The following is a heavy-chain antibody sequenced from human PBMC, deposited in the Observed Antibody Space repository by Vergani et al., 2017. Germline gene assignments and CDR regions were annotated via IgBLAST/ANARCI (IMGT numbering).Heavy chain of an antibody. V-gene: IGHV4-38-2*02. CDR2: IYHSGST. D-gene: IGHD2-2*01. CDR3: ARDRYCSSTSCHELDYYYYYYMDV. J-gene: IGHJ6*03. Sequence: QVQLQESGPGLVKPSETLSLTCAVSGYSISSGYYWGWIRQPPGKGLEWIGSIYHSGSTYYNPSLKSRVTISVDTSKNQFSLKLSSVTAADTAVYYCARDRYCSSTSCHELDYYYYYYMDVWGKGTTVTVSS. CDR1: GYSISSGYY.